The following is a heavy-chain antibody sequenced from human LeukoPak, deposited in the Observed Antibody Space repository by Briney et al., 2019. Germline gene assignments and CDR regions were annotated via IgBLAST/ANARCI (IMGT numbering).Heavy chain of an antibody. CDR2: ISSSSSYI. D-gene: IGHD3-22*01. Sequence: GGSLRLSCAASGFTFSSYSMNWVRQAPGKGLEWVSSISSSSSYIYYADSLKGRFTISRDNAKNSLYLQMNSLRAEDTALYYCARGLDTTPYYYDSSGYYSSVPSDYWGQGTLVTVSS. J-gene: IGHJ4*02. CDR3: ARGLDTTPYYYDSSGYYSSVPSDY. V-gene: IGHV3-21*04. CDR1: GFTFSSYS.